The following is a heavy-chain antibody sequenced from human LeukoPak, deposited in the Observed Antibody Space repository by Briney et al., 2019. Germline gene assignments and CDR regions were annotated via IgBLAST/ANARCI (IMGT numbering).Heavy chain of an antibody. D-gene: IGHD3-16*01. CDR1: GFTGSTNY. CDR2: IYSGGST. J-gene: IGHJ3*02. V-gene: IGHV3-66*01. Sequence: PGGSLRLSCAASGFTGSTNYTTWVRQAPGKGLEWVSVIYSGGSTDYAGSVKGRFTISRDNSKNTLYLQMNSLRAEDTSVYYCARAGYYESYAFDTWGQGTMVTVSS. CDR3: ARAGYYESYAFDT.